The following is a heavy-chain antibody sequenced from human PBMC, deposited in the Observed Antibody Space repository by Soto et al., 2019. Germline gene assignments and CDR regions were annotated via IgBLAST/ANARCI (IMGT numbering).Heavy chain of an antibody. J-gene: IGHJ4*02. D-gene: IGHD4-17*01. CDR1: GYTFAAYY. CDR2: INPTSGGT. CDR3: ARDPDYGDYWGYVFDS. Sequence: QVQLVQSGAEVKKPGASVKVSCKTSGYTFAAYYIHWIRQAPGQGLEWMGWINPTSGGTVYAQNFQDRVTMTRDTSISTVYMELRRLNSDDTAVYYCARDPDYGDYWGYVFDSWGQGTPVTVSS. V-gene: IGHV1-2*02.